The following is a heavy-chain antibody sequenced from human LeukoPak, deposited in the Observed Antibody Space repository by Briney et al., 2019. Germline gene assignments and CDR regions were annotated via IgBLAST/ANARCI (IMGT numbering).Heavy chain of an antibody. D-gene: IGHD1-20*01. CDR1: GYTFTGYY. J-gene: IGHJ4*02. Sequence: ASVKVSCKASGYTFTGYYMHWVRQAPGQGLEWMAWFNPNSGDTNYAQEFQGRVTMTGDTSVSTAYMELSRLRSDDTAVYYCVRDLTATGDSWGQGTLVTVSS. CDR3: VRDLTATGDS. V-gene: IGHV1-2*02. CDR2: FNPNSGDT.